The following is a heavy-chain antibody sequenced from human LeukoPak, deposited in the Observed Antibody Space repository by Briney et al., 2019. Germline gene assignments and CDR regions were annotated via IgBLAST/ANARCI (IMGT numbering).Heavy chain of an antibody. CDR2: ISAYNGNT. D-gene: IGHD6-6*01. CDR3: ARTAGRTFDY. V-gene: IGHV1-18*01. J-gene: IGHJ4*02. CDR1: GYTFTSYG. Sequence: AASVTVSCKASGYTFTSYGISWVRQAPGQGLEWMGWISAYNGNTNYAQKLQGRVTMTRDTSTSTVYMELSSLRSEDTAVYYCARTAGRTFDYWGQGTLVTVSS.